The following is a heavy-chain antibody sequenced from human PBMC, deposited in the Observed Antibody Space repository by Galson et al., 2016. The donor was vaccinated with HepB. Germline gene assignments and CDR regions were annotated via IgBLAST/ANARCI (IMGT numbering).Heavy chain of an antibody. CDR1: GYSFSSYA. D-gene: IGHD6-19*01. CDR3: ARGSKTAGVD. Sequence: SVKVSCKASGYSFSSYAITWVRQAPGQGLEWMGWISGYNGNTNYAQNLQGRVTMTTETSTNTAYMELRSLTSDDTAVYFCARGSKTAGVDWGQGTLVTVPS. CDR2: ISGYNGNT. V-gene: IGHV1-18*01. J-gene: IGHJ1*01.